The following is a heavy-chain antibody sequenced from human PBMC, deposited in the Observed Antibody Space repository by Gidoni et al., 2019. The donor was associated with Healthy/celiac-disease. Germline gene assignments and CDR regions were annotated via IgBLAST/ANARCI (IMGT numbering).Heavy chain of an antibody. CDR3: ARDPTGTTVTTKSAFDI. J-gene: IGHJ3*02. Sequence: QVQLVESGGGVVQPGRSLRLSCAASGFTFSGYAMHWVRQAPGKGLEWVAVISYDGSNKYYADSVKGRFTISRDNSKNTLYLQMNSLRAEDTAVYYCARDPTGTTVTTKSAFDIWGQGTMVTVSS. CDR1: GFTFSGYA. CDR2: ISYDGSNK. D-gene: IGHD4-17*01. V-gene: IGHV3-30-3*01.